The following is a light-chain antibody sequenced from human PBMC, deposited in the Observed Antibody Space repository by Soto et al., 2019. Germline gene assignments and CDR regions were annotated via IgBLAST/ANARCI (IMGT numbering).Light chain of an antibody. CDR3: QQYNDWPPRYT. J-gene: IGKJ2*01. V-gene: IGKV3-15*01. CDR2: GAS. CDR1: QSVSTN. Sequence: EIVMTQSPATLSVSPGERATLSCRASQSVSTNLAWYQQKPGQAPRLLIYGASTRATGIPARFSGSGSATEFTLTISSLQSEDFAVYYCQQYNDWPPRYTFGQGTKLEIK.